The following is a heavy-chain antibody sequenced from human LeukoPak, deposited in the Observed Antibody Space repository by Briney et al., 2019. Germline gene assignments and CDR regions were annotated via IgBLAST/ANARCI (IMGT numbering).Heavy chain of an antibody. CDR1: GYSFTSYW. V-gene: IGHV5-10-1*01. CDR2: IDPSDSYT. Sequence: GESLKISCKGSGYSFTSYWISWVRQMPGKGLEWMGRIDPSDSYTNYSPSFQGHVTISADKSISTSYLQWSSLKASDTAMYYCARQYCSGGSCYPIWFDPWGQGTLVTVSS. CDR3: ARQYCSGGSCYPIWFDP. J-gene: IGHJ5*02. D-gene: IGHD2-15*01.